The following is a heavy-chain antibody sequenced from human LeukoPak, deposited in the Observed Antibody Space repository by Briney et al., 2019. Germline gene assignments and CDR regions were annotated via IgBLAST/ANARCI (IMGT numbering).Heavy chain of an antibody. J-gene: IGHJ4*02. CDR2: ISYDGSNK. CDR1: GFTFSSYG. V-gene: IGHV3-30*18. CDR3: AKDPVSGIAVAGTSPIDY. D-gene: IGHD6-19*01. Sequence: GGSLRLSCAASGFTFSSYGMHWVRQAPGKGLEWVAVISYDGSNKYYADSVKGRFTISRDNSKNTLYLQMNSLRAEDTAVYYCAKDPVSGIAVAGTSPIDYWGQGTLVTVSS.